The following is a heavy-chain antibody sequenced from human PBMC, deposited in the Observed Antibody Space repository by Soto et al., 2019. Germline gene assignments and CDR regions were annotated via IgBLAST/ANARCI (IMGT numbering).Heavy chain of an antibody. D-gene: IGHD3-3*01. CDR1: RFTFSDYA. CDR3: ARSLTVFGVVARFDK. V-gene: IGHV3-30-3*01. CDR2: ISYDGTNK. Sequence: QVQLVESGGGVVQPGRSLRLSCAASRFTFSDYAMQWVRQAPGKGLEWVAAISYDGTNKYYADSVLGRFTISRDNSKNTLYLQMNSLPSEDTAVYYCARSLTVFGVVARFDKWGQGTPVTVSS. J-gene: IGHJ4*02.